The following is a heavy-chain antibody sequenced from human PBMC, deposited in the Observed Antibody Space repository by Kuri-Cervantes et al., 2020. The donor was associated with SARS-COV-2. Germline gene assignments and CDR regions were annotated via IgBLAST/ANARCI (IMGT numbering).Heavy chain of an antibody. CDR2: VYTSGIT. D-gene: IGHD3-3*01. J-gene: IGHJ4*02. V-gene: IGHV4-4*07. CDR3: ARDPSRGVRWSGYPNYFDY. Sequence: SETLSLTCTVSGGSISSYYWSWIRQPPGKGLEWIGRVYTSGITNYNPSLKSRVTMSVDTSNNQFSLKLNSVTAADTAVYYCARDPSRGVRWSGYPNYFDYWGQGTLVTVSS. CDR1: GGSISSYY.